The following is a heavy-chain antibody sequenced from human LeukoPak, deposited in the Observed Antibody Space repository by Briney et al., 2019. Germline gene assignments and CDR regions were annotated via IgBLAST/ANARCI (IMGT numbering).Heavy chain of an antibody. V-gene: IGHV4-4*07. Sequence: SGTLSLTCTVSGGSISSYYWSWIRQPAGKGLEWIGRIYPSGNTNYNPSLKSRVTMSVDTSKNQFSLNLSSVTAADTAVYYCARGSGTSTHDAFDIWGHGTMVTVSS. CDR2: IYPSGNT. CDR3: ARGSGTSTHDAFDI. D-gene: IGHD2-2*01. CDR1: GGSISSYY. J-gene: IGHJ3*02.